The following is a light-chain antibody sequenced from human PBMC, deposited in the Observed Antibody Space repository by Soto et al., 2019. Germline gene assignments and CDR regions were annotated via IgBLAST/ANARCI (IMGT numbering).Light chain of an antibody. Sequence: VTTQSPAALSVSPALRSILFFRASQSVGSNLAWYQQKPGQAPRVLIYSASTRATGFPARFSGSGSGTEFTLTISSLQSEDFAVYYCQQYNNWPQTFGQGTKVDIK. J-gene: IGKJ1*01. CDR2: SAS. CDR3: QQYNNWPQT. CDR1: QSVGSN. V-gene: IGKV3-15*01.